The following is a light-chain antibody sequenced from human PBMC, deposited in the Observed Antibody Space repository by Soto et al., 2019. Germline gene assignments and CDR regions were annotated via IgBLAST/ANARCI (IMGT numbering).Light chain of an antibody. CDR2: DAS. V-gene: IGKV1-5*01. CDR1: QDINVW. CDR3: QQYNFYSNS. Sequence: DIQMTQSPSTLSASVGDRVTITCRASQDINVWVAWYQQKSGKAPRLLIYDASSLENGVPSRFSGSGSGTEFTLTISSLQPDDFATYSCQQYNFYSNSFGQGTKLEIK. J-gene: IGKJ2*01.